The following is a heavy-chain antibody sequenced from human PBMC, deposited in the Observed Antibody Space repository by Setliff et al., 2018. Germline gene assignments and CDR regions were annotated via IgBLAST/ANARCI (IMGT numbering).Heavy chain of an antibody. V-gene: IGHV4-61*09. D-gene: IGHD3-10*01. Sequence: SETLSLTCTVSGDSISSATNYWSWIRQPAGKGLEWIGHIDPSGNTNYNPSLKSRVTISLDTSKNQFSLKLSSVTAADTAVYSCARHVGIRGRGYNYYYCYMDVWGKETTVTVSS. J-gene: IGHJ6*03. CDR2: IDPSGNT. CDR3: ARHVGIRGRGYNYYYCYMDV. CDR1: GDSISSATNY.